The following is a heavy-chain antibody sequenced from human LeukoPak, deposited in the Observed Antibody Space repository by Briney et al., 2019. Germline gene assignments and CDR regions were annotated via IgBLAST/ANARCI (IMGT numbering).Heavy chain of an antibody. CDR2: IYSGGST. CDR1: GFTFSIYG. D-gene: IGHD7-27*01. J-gene: IGHJ4*02. CDR3: ARDPGGNWGY. Sequence: PGGSLRLSCAASGFTFSIYGMTWVRQAPGKGLEWVSVIYSGGSTYYADSVKGRFTISRDNSKNTLYLQMNSLRAEDTAVYYCARDPGGNWGYWGQGTLVTVSS. V-gene: IGHV3-66*01.